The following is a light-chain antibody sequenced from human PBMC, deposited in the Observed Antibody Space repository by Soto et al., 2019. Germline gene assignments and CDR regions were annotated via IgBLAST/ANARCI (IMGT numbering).Light chain of an antibody. CDR2: GAS. CDR1: QSISSN. V-gene: IGKV3-15*01. Sequence: EIVMTQSPATLSMSPGERTTISCRASQSISSNLAWYQQKPGQAPRLLIYGASTRATGIPARFSGSGSGTDFTLIISSLQSADFAIYYCQQYYNWPPLYTFGQGTKLENK. J-gene: IGKJ2*01. CDR3: QQYYNWPPLYT.